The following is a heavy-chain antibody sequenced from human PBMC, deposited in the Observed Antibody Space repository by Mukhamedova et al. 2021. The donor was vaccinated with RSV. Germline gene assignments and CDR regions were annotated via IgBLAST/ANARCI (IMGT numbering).Heavy chain of an antibody. J-gene: IGHJ4*01. Sequence: SSYAMHWVHQAPGKGLEWVAVISYDGSNKYYADSVKGRFTISRDNSKNTLYLQMNSLRAEDTAVYYCARAAPTYDFWSGSLDYWG. V-gene: IGHV3-30*04. CDR1: SSYA. CDR2: ISYDGSNK. D-gene: IGHD3-3*01. CDR3: ARAAPTYDFWSGSLDY.